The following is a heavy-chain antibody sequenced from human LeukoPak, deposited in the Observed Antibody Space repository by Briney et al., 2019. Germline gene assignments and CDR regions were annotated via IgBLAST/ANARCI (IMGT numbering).Heavy chain of an antibody. CDR2: TYYRSKWYN. CDR3: ARGGYSSGWYWIPFDY. CDR1: GDSVSSNIAT. D-gene: IGHD6-19*01. Sequence: SQTLSLTCAISGDSVSSNIATWNWIRQSPSRGLEWQGRTYYRSKWYNDYAVSVKSRITINPDTSKNQFSLQLNSVTPEDTAVYYCARGGYSSGWYWIPFDYWGQGTLVTVSS. V-gene: IGHV6-1*01. J-gene: IGHJ4*02.